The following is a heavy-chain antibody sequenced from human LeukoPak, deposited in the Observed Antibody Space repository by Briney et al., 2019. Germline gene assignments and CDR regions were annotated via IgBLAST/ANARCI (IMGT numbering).Heavy chain of an antibody. J-gene: IGHJ4*02. V-gene: IGHV3-7*03. CDR2: IKQDGSEK. D-gene: IGHD3-22*01. CDR1: GFTFSNYW. CDR3: ARGRSKADYYHSSGYRPFFAY. Sequence: QAGGSLRLSCAASGFTFSNYWMSWVRQAPGKGLEWVANIKQDGSEKYYVDSVKGRFTISRDNAKNSLYLQMDSLRAEDTAVYYCARGRSKADYYHSSGYRPFFAYWGQGTLVTVSS.